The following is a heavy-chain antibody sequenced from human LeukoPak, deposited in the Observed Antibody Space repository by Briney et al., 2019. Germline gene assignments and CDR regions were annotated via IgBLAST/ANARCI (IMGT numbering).Heavy chain of an antibody. J-gene: IGHJ4*02. CDR3: AGTAMPKGPYFFDY. D-gene: IGHD5-18*01. Sequence: SQTLSLTCTVSGGSISSGSYYWSWIRQPAGKGLEWVGRIYTSGSTNYNPSLKSRVTISVDTSKNQFSLKLSSVTAADTAVYYCAGTAMPKGPYFFDYWGQGTLVTVSS. CDR2: IYTSGST. V-gene: IGHV4-61*02. CDR1: GGSISSGSYY.